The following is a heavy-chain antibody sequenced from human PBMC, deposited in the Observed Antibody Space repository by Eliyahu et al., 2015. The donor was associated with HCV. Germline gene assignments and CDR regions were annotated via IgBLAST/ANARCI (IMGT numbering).Heavy chain of an antibody. D-gene: IGHD3-10*01. CDR1: GFXFSSYW. Sequence: EVQLVESGGXLVQPGGSLRLSCXAXGFXFSSYWMHWVRQAPGKGLVWVSRINSDGSSTSYADSVKGRFTISRDNAKNTLYLQMNSLRAEDTAVYYCARALERGRGMYYYGMDVWGQGTTVTVSS. V-gene: IGHV3-74*01. CDR3: ARALERGRGMYYYGMDV. CDR2: INSDGSST. J-gene: IGHJ6*02.